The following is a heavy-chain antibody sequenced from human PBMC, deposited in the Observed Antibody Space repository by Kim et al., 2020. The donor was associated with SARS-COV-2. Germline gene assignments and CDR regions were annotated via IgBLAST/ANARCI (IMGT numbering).Heavy chain of an antibody. D-gene: IGHD5-18*01. CDR3: ARGRYSYGYPNWFDP. V-gene: IGHV4-34*01. CDR2: INHSGST. CDR1: GGSFSGYY. Sequence: SETLSLTCAVYGGSFSGYYWSWIRQPPGKGLEWIGEINHSGSTNYNPSLKSRVTISVDTSKNQFSLKLSSVTAADTAVYYCARGRYSYGYPNWFDPWGQGTLVTVSS. J-gene: IGHJ5*02.